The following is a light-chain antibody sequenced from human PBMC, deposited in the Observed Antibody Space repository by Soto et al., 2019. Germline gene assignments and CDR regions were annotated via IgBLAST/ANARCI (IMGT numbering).Light chain of an antibody. V-gene: IGLV2-14*01. J-gene: IGLJ1*01. CDR3: SSYTISNTLV. CDR2: EVT. CDR1: SSDVGGYNY. Sequence: QSALTQPASVSGSPGQSITISCTGTSSDVGGYNYVSWYQQHPGKAPRLMIYEVTTRPSGVSDRFSGSKSGNTASLTFSGLQAEDEADYYCSSYTISNTLVFGTGTKLTVL.